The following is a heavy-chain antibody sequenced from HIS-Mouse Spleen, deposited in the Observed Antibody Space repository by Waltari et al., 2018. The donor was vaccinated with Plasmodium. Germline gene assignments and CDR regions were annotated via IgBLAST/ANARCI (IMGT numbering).Heavy chain of an antibody. CDR3: AREKHSSSWYDAFDI. CDR1: GFTFSSYS. V-gene: IGHV3-48*01. Sequence: EVQLVESVGGLVQPGGSLRLSCAASGFTFSSYSMNWVRQAQGKGPGWVLYSSRCRITINFAGPVKGPFTIATDHAKNFLFLQMNSLSAEHTAVYYCAREKHSSSWYDAFDIWGQGTMVTVSS. D-gene: IGHD6-13*01. CDR2: SSRCRITI. J-gene: IGHJ3*02.